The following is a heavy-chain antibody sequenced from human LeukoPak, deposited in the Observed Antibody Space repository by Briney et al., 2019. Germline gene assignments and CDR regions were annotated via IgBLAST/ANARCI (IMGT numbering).Heavy chain of an antibody. CDR3: AKGEIERQKGLPDAFDI. CDR1: GFTFDDYA. D-gene: IGHD1-1*01. CDR2: ISWNSGSI. Sequence: PGGSLRLSCAASGFTFDDYAMHWVRQAPGKGLEWVSGISWNSGSIGYADSVKGRFTISRDNAKNSLYLQMNSLRAEDMALHYCAKGEIERQKGLPDAFDIWGQGTMVTVSS. J-gene: IGHJ3*02. V-gene: IGHV3-9*03.